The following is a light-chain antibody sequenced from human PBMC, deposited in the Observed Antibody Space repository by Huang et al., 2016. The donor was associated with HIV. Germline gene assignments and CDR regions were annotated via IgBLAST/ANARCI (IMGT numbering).Light chain of an antibody. V-gene: IGKV1-NL1*01. Sequence: DIQMTQSPSSLSASVGDRVTITCRASQGISNSLAWYQQKPGKAPKLLLYAASRLESGVPARFSGSGSGTDYTLTISSLQPEDFATYYCQQYYSTLYTFGQGTKLEIK. J-gene: IGKJ2*01. CDR3: QQYYSTLYT. CDR1: QGISNS. CDR2: AAS.